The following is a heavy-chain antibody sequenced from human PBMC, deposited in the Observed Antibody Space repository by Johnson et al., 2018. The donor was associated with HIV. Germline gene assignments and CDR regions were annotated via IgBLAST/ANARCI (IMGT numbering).Heavy chain of an antibody. CDR3: ARVGAGHISGPDMVCDV. CDR1: GFTVSSNY. V-gene: IGHV3-15*01. D-gene: IGHD6-19*01. Sequence: VQLVESGGGLIQPGGSLRLSCAATGFTVSSNYMSWVRQAPGKGLEWVGRIKSKTDGGTTDYAAPVKGRFTISRDDSKNTLYLQMNSMRAEDTAVYYCARVGAGHISGPDMVCDVWGQGTLVTVSS. J-gene: IGHJ3*01. CDR2: IKSKTDGGTT.